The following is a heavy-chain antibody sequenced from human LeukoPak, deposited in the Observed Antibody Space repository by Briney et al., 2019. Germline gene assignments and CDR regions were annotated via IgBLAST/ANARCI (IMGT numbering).Heavy chain of an antibody. D-gene: IGHD7-27*01. Sequence: PGGSLRLSCVVSGFSVSNNYVSWVRQAPGKGLEWLSGVSPPGGGTYYADSVKGRFTISRDDSKNTLSLQMNSLRVEDTAVYHCARDLAWGAFDYWGQGTLVTVSS. CDR1: GFSVSNNY. CDR3: ARDLAWGAFDY. CDR2: VSPPGGGT. V-gene: IGHV3-23*01. J-gene: IGHJ4*02.